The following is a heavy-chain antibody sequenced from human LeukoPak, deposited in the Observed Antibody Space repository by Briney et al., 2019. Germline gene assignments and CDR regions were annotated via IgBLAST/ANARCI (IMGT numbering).Heavy chain of an antibody. CDR1: GGSFSGYY. V-gene: IGHV4-34*01. D-gene: IGHD4-11*01. J-gene: IGHJ5*02. CDR3: ARGRYTVTTVPLYNWFDP. CDR2: INHSGST. Sequence: PSETLSLTCAVYGGSFSGYYWSWIRQPPGKGLEWIGEINHSGSTNYNPSLKSRVTISVDTSKNQFSLKLSSVTAADTAVYYCARGRYTVTTVPLYNWFDPWGQGTLVTVSS.